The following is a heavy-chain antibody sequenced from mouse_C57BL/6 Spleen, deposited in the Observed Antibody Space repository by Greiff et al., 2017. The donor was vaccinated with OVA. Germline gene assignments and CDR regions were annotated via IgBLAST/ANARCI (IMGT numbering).Heavy chain of an antibody. Sequence: ESGPGLVKPSQSLSLTCSVTGYSITSGYYWNWIRQFPGNKLEWMGYISYDGSNNYNPSLKNRIPLTRDPSKNQFFLKLNSVTTEDTAAYYCARGYGSSSHWYFDVWGTGTTVTVSS. CDR2: ISYDGSN. CDR3: ARGYGSSSHWYFDV. V-gene: IGHV3-6*01. CDR1: GYSITSGYY. J-gene: IGHJ1*03. D-gene: IGHD1-1*01.